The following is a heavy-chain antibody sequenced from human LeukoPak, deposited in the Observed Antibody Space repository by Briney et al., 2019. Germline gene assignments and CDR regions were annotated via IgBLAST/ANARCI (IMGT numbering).Heavy chain of an antibody. D-gene: IGHD1-26*01. J-gene: IGHJ4*02. CDR3: ARGKWELLLDY. CDR1: GGSISRYY. V-gene: IGHV4-59*01. Sequence: SETLSLTCTVSGGSISRYYWSWIRHPPGEGLEWIGYIYYSGSTNYHPSLKSRVTISVDTSKNQFSLKLSSVTAADTAVYYCARGKWELLLDYWGQGTLVTVSS. CDR2: IYYSGST.